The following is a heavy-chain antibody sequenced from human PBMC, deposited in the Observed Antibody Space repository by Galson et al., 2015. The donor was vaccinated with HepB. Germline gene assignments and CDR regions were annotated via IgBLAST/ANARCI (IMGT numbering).Heavy chain of an antibody. Sequence: SVKVSCKASGGAFSSYAISWVRQAPGQGLEWMGGIIPIFGTANYAQKFQGRVTITADESTSTAYMELSSLRSEDTAVYYCARDWGYGDYGGVAFDYWGQGTLVTVSS. CDR2: IIPIFGTA. CDR3: ARDWGYGDYGGVAFDY. V-gene: IGHV1-69*13. CDR1: GGAFSSYA. D-gene: IGHD4-17*01. J-gene: IGHJ4*02.